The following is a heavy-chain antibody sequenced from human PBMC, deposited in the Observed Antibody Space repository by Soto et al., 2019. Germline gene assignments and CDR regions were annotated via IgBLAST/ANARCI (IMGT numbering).Heavy chain of an antibody. V-gene: IGHV1-69*12. CDR3: ARANDRLHVGGNYYYILDV. D-gene: IGHD1-1*01. CDR1: GGTFSSSA. J-gene: IGHJ6*02. CDR2: IIPLFRTP. Sequence: QVQLVQSGAEMKEPGSSVKVSCKTSGGTFSSSAISWLRQAPGQGLEWMGGIIPLFRTPDYAQKFQGRVTIAADESTSTGYMELSSMRSEDTAVYYCARANDRLHVGGNYYYILDVWGQGTTITVSS.